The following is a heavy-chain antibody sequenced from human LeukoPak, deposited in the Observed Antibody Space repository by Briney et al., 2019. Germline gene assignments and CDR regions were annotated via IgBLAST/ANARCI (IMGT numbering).Heavy chain of an antibody. V-gene: IGHV4-34*01. CDR1: GGSFSGYY. J-gene: IGHJ4*02. CDR3: AKVVAATHPSYFDY. Sequence: SETLSLTCAVYGGSFSGYYWSWIRQPPGKGLEWIGEINHSGSTNYNPSLKSRVTISVDTSKNQFSLKLSSVTAADTAVYYYAKVVAATHPSYFDYWGQGTLVTVSS. D-gene: IGHD2-15*01. CDR2: INHSGST.